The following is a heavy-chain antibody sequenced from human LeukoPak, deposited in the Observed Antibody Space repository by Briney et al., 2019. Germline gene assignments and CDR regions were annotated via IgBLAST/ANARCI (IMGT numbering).Heavy chain of an antibody. CDR2: IIPIFGTA. J-gene: IGHJ5*02. CDR3: ARDIGSVFTNWFDP. D-gene: IGHD5/OR15-5a*01. V-gene: IGHV1-69*13. CDR1: GGTFSSYA. Sequence: SVKVSCKAPGGTFSSYAISWVRQAPGQGLEWMGGIIPIFGTANYVQKFQGRVTITADESTSTAYMELSSLRSEDTAVYYCARDIGSVFTNWFDPWGQGTLVTVSS.